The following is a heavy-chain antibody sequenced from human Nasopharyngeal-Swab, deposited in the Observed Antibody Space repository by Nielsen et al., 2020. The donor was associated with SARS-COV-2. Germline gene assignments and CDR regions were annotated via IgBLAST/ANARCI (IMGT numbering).Heavy chain of an antibody. J-gene: IGHJ5*02. CDR1: GVSITSQY. V-gene: IGHV4-59*11. CDR3: AKEGATGWFGP. CDR2: ISQNSGT. Sequence: SETLSLTCSVSGVSITSQYWSWIRQLPGKGLAWIGYISQNSGTSYNPSLKSRVTIFMDTSKNQFSLRLRSVSAADTAVYSCAKEGATGWFGPWAQGTLVTVSS.